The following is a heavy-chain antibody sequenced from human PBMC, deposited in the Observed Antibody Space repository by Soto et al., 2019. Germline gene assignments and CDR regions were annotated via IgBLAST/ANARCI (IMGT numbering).Heavy chain of an antibody. CDR2: IYYSGST. V-gene: IGHV4-30-4*01. D-gene: IGHD3-22*01. CDR1: GVSISSHY. Sequence: SETLSLTCSVSGVSISSHYWSWIRQPPGKGLEWIGYIYYSGSTYYNPSLKSRVTISVDTSKNQFSLKLSSVTAADTAVYYCARVTPIAGSGYTPNWFDPWGQGTLVTVSS. CDR3: ARVTPIAGSGYTPNWFDP. J-gene: IGHJ5*02.